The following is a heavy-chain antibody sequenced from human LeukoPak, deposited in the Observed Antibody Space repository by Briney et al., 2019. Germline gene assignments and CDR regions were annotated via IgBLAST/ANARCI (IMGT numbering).Heavy chain of an antibody. V-gene: IGHV1-46*01. J-gene: IGHJ4*02. Sequence: ASVKVSCKASGYTFTTYYMHWVRQAPGQGLEWMGVIYPSGGTTTYAQKFQGRVTITRDMSTSTAYMELSSLRSEDTAVYYCAAGYDFWSGYPPFDYWGQGTLVTVSS. CDR3: AAGYDFWSGYPPFDY. CDR1: GYTFTTYY. D-gene: IGHD3-3*01. CDR2: IYPSGGTT.